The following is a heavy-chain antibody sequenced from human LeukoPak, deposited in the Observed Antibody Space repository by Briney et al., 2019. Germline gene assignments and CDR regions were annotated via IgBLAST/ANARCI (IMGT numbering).Heavy chain of an antibody. CDR2: IYYSGST. V-gene: IGHV4-59*08. J-gene: IGHJ5*02. D-gene: IGHD1-26*01. CDR1: GGSISSYY. CDR3: ARQEVGATRANWFDP. Sequence: SETLSLTCTVSGGSISSYYWSWIRQPPGKGLEWIVYIYYSGSTNYNPSLKSRVTISVDTSKNQFSLKLSSVTAADTAVYYCARQEVGATRANWFDPWGQGTLVTVSS.